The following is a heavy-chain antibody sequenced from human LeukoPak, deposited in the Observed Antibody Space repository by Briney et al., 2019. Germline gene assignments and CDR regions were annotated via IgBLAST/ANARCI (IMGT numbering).Heavy chain of an antibody. CDR1: GFTFSMYS. V-gene: IGHV3-23*01. Sequence: GGSLRLSCAASGFTFSMYSMAWVRQAPGKGVECVSVINDRGGYRQDADAVKGRFTISRDNSQNTLFLQMNSLSAEDTAVYYCVRERDRGIEVADDFDYWGQGTLVTVSS. J-gene: IGHJ4*02. CDR3: VRERDRGIEVADDFDY. D-gene: IGHD6-19*01. CDR2: INDRGGYR.